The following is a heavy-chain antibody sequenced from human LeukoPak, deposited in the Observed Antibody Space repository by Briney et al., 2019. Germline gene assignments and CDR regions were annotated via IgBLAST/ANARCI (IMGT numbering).Heavy chain of an antibody. CDR1: GFTFSSYA. J-gene: IGHJ3*02. D-gene: IGHD1-26*01. Sequence: GGSLRLSCAASGFTFSSYAMSWVRQAPGKGLEWVSAISASGGGTYYADSVRGRFTISRDNSKNTLYLQMNSLRAEDTAVYYCAKSYSGNYNDAFGIWGQGTMVTVSS. CDR2: ISASGGGT. CDR3: AKSYSGNYNDAFGI. V-gene: IGHV3-23*01.